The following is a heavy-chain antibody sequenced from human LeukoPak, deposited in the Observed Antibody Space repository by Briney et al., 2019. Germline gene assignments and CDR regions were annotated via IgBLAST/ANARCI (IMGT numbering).Heavy chain of an antibody. CDR1: GGSISSGDYY. Sequence: KPSETLSLTCTVSGGSISSGDYYWSWIRQPPGEGLEWIGYIYYSGSTYYNPSLKSRVTISVDTSKNQFSLKLSSVTAADTAVYYCARDLAGPQWLRGQDDWFDYWGQGTLVTVSS. V-gene: IGHV4-30-4*01. CDR3: ARDLAGPQWLRGQDDWFDY. D-gene: IGHD5-12*01. CDR2: IYYSGST. J-gene: IGHJ4*02.